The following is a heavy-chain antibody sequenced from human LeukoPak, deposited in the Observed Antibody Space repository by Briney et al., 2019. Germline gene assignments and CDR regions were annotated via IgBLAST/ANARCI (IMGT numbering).Heavy chain of an antibody. CDR1: GFTISTYW. CDR2: TNQEGSEK. CDR3: VRESRLLDRDDAFDL. J-gene: IGHJ3*01. D-gene: IGHD5-24*01. V-gene: IGHV3-7*01. Sequence: GGSLRLSCAASGFTISTYWMSWVRQAPGKGLEWVANTNQEGSEKYYVDSVKGRFTISKDSAKNSVSLQMSSLRAEDTAVYFCVRESRLLDRDDAFDLWGQGTMVTVSS.